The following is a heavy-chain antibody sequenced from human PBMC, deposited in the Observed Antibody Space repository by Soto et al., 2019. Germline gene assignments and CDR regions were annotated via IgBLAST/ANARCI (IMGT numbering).Heavy chain of an antibody. D-gene: IGHD3-16*01. J-gene: IGHJ4*02. CDR3: ALRLGDPGRLYFDY. CDR2: IYYSGST. Sequence: QVQLQESGPGLVKPSQTLSLTCTVSGGSISSGGYYCSWIRQHPGKGLEWIVYIYYSGSTYYNPSLKSRVSISVDTSKNQFSLKLSSVTAADTAVYYCALRLGDPGRLYFDYWGQGTLVTVSS. CDR1: GGSISSGGYY. V-gene: IGHV4-31*03.